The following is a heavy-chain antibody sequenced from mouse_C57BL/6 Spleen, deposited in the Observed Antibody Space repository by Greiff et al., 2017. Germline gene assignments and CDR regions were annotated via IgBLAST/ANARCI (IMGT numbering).Heavy chain of an antibody. CDR3: ARSDYGNYSYYAMDY. J-gene: IGHJ4*01. CDR2: ISSCSSTI. V-gene: IGHV5-17*01. Sequence: EVQLMESGGGLVKPGGSLKLSCAASGFTFSDYGMHWVRQAPEKGLEWVAYISSCSSTIYYADTVKGRFTISRDNAKNTLFLQMTSLRSEDTAMYYCARSDYGNYSYYAMDYGGQGTSVTVSS. CDR1: GFTFSDYG. D-gene: IGHD2-1*01.